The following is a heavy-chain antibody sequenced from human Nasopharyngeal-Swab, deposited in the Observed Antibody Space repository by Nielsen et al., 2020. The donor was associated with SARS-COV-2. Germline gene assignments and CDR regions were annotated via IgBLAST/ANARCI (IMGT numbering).Heavy chain of an antibody. CDR1: GGSISSGGYY. CDR3: AREGIAAAGTFDYYYYYMDV. J-gene: IGHJ6*03. V-gene: IGHV4-31*03. CDR2: IYYSGST. D-gene: IGHD6-13*01. Sequence: SETLSLTCTVSGGSISSGGYYWSWIRQHPGKGLERIGYIYYSGSTYYNPSLKSRVTISVDTSKNQFSLKLSSVTAADTAVYYCAREGIAAAGTFDYYYYYMDVWGKGTTVTVSS.